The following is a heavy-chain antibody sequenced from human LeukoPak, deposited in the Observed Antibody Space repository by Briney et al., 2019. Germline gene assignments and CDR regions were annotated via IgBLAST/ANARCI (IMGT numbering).Heavy chain of an antibody. V-gene: IGHV4-59*01. Sequence: SETLSLTCTVSGGSISSYYWSWIRQPPGKGLEWIGYIYYSGSTNYNPSLKSRVTISVDTSKNQFSLKLSSVTAADTAVYYCARALTDFWSGSNWFDPWGQGTLVTVSS. CDR3: ARALTDFWSGSNWFDP. CDR1: GGSISSYY. CDR2: IYYSGST. D-gene: IGHD3-3*01. J-gene: IGHJ5*02.